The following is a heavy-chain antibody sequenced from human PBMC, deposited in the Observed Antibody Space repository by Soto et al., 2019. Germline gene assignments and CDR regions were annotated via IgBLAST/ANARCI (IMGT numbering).Heavy chain of an antibody. D-gene: IGHD3-10*01. Sequence: QLQLQESGPGLVKPSETLSLTCTVSGGSISSSSYYWGWIRQPPGKGLEWIGSIYYSGSTYYNPSLKSRVTISVDTSKNQFSLKLSSVTAADTAVYYCARHPVTMVRGPGRAFDIWGQGTMVTVSS. CDR2: IYYSGST. V-gene: IGHV4-39*01. CDR1: GGSISSSSYY. J-gene: IGHJ3*02. CDR3: ARHPVTMVRGPGRAFDI.